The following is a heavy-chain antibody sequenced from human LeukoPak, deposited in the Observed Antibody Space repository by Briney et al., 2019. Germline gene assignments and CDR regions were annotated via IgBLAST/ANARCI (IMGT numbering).Heavy chain of an antibody. V-gene: IGHV3-30-3*01. Sequence: GGSLRLSCAASGFTFSSYAMHWVRQAPGKGLEWVAVISYDGSNKYYADSVKGRFTISRDNSKNTLYLQMNSLRAEDTAVYYCARVGNSYGQDYYYYGMDVWGQGTTVTVSS. CDR1: GFTFSSYA. CDR3: ARVGNSYGQDYYYYGMDV. J-gene: IGHJ6*02. D-gene: IGHD3-10*01. CDR2: ISYDGSNK.